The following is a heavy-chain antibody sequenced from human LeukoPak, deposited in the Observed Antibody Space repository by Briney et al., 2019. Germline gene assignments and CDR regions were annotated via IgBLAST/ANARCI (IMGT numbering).Heavy chain of an antibody. D-gene: IGHD6-19*01. CDR1: GYSFTSYW. V-gene: IGHV5-51*01. CDR3: ARHSDITVADS. J-gene: IGHJ5*01. Sequence: GESLKISCKGSGYSFTSYWIAWVRQTPGKGLEWMGIIFPDDSDTRYSPSFQGLVTISADKSISTAYLQWNSLKASDTAMYYCARHSDITVADSWGQGTLVTVSS. CDR2: IFPDDSDT.